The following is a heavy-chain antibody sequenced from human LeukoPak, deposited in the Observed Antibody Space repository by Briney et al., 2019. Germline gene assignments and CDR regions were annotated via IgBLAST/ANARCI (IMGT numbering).Heavy chain of an antibody. V-gene: IGHV5-51*01. CDR3: ARSGYDYFYYYAMDI. D-gene: IGHD5-12*01. J-gene: IGHJ6*04. CDR1: GYSFSSYW. Sequence: GESLKISCKGSGYSFSSYWIGWVRQMPGKGLEWMGIIYPGDSDTTYGPSFQGQVTISADGSISTAYLQWGSLEASDTAMYFCARSGYDYFYYYAMDIWGKGTTVTVSS. CDR2: IYPGDSDT.